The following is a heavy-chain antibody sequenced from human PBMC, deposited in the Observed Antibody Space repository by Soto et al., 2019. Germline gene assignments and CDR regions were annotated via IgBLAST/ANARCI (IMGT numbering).Heavy chain of an antibody. V-gene: IGHV3-11*01. CDR1: GFTFSDYY. D-gene: IGHD5-12*01. CDR2: ISSSGSTI. CDR3: ARVSYSGYDSYYFDY. J-gene: IGHJ4*02. Sequence: GGSLRLSCAASGFTFSDYYMSWIRQAPGKGLEWVSYISSSGSTIYYADSVKGRFTISRDNAKNSLYLQMNSLRAEDTAVYYCARVSYSGYDSYYFDYWGQGTLVTVSS.